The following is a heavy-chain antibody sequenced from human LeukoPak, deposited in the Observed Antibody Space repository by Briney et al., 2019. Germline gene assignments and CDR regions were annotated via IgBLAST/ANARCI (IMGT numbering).Heavy chain of an antibody. CDR3: AEERLGGNYGDYAVDY. J-gene: IGHJ4*02. CDR2: VSGSGDGT. D-gene: IGHD4-17*01. V-gene: IGHV3-23*01. Sequence: PGGSLRLSCAASGFTFTSYAMSWVRQTPGKGLEWVSSVSGSGDGTYYAHSVKGRFTISRDNSKRTLDLHMDSLRAEDTAVYYCAEERLGGNYGDYAVDYWGQGTMVAVSS. CDR1: GFTFTSYA.